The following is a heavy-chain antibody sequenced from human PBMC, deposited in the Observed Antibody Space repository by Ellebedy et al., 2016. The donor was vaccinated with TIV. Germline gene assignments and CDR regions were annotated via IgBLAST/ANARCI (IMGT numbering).Heavy chain of an antibody. V-gene: IGHV3-53*05. Sequence: LSLTCAASGFTVSSNYMSWVRQAPGKGLEWVSVIYSGGSTYYAGSVKGRFTISRDNSKNPLYLQMNSLRAEDTAVYYCAKSADSGSYHDAFDIWGQGTMVTVSS. CDR2: IYSGGST. CDR3: AKSADSGSYHDAFDI. J-gene: IGHJ3*02. CDR1: GFTVSSNY. D-gene: IGHD1-26*01.